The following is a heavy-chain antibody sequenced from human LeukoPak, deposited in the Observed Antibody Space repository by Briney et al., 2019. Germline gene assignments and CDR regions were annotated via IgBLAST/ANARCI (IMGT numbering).Heavy chain of an antibody. CDR2: IIPIFGTA. CDR1: GGTFSSYA. Sequence: SVKVSCKASGGTFSSYAISWVRQAPGRGLEWMGRIIPIFGTANYAQKFQGRVTITTDESTSTAYMELSSLRSEDTAVYYCARDTSDTAMGHWGQGTLVTVSS. V-gene: IGHV1-69*05. CDR3: ARDTSDTAMGH. D-gene: IGHD5-18*01. J-gene: IGHJ4*02.